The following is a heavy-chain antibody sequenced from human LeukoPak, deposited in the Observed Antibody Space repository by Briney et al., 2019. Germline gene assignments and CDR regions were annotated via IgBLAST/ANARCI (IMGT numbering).Heavy chain of an antibody. V-gene: IGHV3-23*01. CDR2: ISNNGCCP. CDR3: ARDEDTSALSEY. CDR1: GFSFSSNT. J-gene: IGHJ4*02. D-gene: IGHD2/OR15-2a*01. Sequence: GGSLRLSCAGSGFSFSSNTMSWVRQAPGRGLEWVSAISNNGCCPDYAHPAKGRLTISRDNSKSTLYLHMDSLRAEDRAVYYCARDEDTSALSEYWGQGTLVTVSS.